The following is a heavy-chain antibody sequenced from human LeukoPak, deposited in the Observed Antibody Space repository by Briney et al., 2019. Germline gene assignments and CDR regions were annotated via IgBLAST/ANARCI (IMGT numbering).Heavy chain of an antibody. CDR1: GGSISRVSYY. CDR2: IFTSGST. Sequence: SETLSLTCTVSGGSISRVSYYGSWIRHPPGRGLSGMGVIFTSGSTNYHPSLKSRVTISVDTSKNQFSLKLSSVTAADTAVYYCARGRYQLLWGLGNWFDPWGQGALVTVSS. V-gene: IGHV4-61*02. CDR3: ARGRYQLLWGLGNWFDP. J-gene: IGHJ5*02. D-gene: IGHD2-2*01.